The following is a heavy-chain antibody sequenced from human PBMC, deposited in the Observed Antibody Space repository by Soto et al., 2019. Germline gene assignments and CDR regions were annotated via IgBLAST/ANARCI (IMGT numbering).Heavy chain of an antibody. D-gene: IGHD4-17*01. J-gene: IGHJ6*04. Sequence: SLRLSCAASGFTFSSYGMHWVRQAPDKGLEWVSFISYDGSNKYYADSVKVRFTISRDNYKNTLYLQMNSLIAEDTAVYYCAKDGDYGDYVGAHYGMQXWRKATRLTISX. CDR2: ISYDGSNK. V-gene: IGHV3-30*18. CDR1: GFTFSSYG. CDR3: AKDGDYGDYVGAHYGMQX.